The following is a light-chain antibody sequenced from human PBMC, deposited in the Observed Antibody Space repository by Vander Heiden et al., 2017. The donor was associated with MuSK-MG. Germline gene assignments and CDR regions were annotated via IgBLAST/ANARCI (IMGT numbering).Light chain of an antibody. CDR1: QSVGSTY. J-gene: IGKJ2*01. V-gene: IGKV3-20*01. CDR2: SAS. Sequence: EIVLTQSPGTLSLSPGERATLSCKTSQSVGSTYLAWYQQRPGHAPRLLIYSASSRATGVPDTFTGSGSGTDFTLTIVRLEPEDFAVYYCQQDASSPPTFGQ. CDR3: QQDASSPPT.